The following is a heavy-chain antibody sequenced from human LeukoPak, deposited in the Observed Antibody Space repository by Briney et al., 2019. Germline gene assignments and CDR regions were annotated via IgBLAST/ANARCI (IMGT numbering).Heavy chain of an antibody. CDR2: IRSDGSIT. V-gene: IGHV3-74*01. D-gene: IGHD1-26*01. J-gene: IGHJ4*02. CDR1: GFTFSGYW. CDR3: ARDGRSGNFDK. Sequence: GGSLRLSCAASGFTFSGYWMHWVRQAPGKGLAWVTVIRSDGSITTYADSVKGRFSISRDTAKNTLYLQMNSLRAEDTAVYYCARDGRSGNFDKWGQGTLVSVSS.